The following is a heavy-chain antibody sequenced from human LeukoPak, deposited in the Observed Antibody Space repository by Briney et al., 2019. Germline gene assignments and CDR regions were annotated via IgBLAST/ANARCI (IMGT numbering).Heavy chain of an antibody. V-gene: IGHV1-46*01. CDR3: ATGHRQLYYFDY. CDR2: INPSGGST. J-gene: IGHJ4*02. CDR1: GYTFTSYY. Sequence: GASVKVSCKASGYTFTSYYMHWVRLAPGQGLEWMGIINPSGGSTSYAQKFQGRVTMTRDMSTSTVYMELSSLRSEDTAVYYCATGHRQLYYFDYWGQGTLVTVSS.